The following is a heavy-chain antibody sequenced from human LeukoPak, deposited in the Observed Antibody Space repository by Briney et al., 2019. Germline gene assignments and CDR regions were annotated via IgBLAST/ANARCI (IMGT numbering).Heavy chain of an antibody. V-gene: IGHV3-30*04. CDR1: GFTFSSYA. D-gene: IGHD7-27*01. Sequence: GGSLRLSCAASGFTFSSYAMHWVRQAPGKGLKWVAVISYDGSNKYYADSVKGRFTISRDNSKNTLYLQMNSLRAEDTAVYYCARSTGDYYYYGMDVWGPGTTVTVSS. CDR3: ARSTGDYYYYGMDV. CDR2: ISYDGSNK. J-gene: IGHJ6*02.